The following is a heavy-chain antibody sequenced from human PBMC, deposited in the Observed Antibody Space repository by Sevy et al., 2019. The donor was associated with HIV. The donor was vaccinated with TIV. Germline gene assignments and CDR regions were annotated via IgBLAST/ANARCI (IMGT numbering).Heavy chain of an antibody. CDR3: ARADTAMVRFDY. J-gene: IGHJ4*02. D-gene: IGHD5-18*01. CDR2: ISYDGSNK. V-gene: IGHV3-30-3*01. CDR1: VFTFSSYA. Sequence: GGSLRLSCAASVFTFSSYAMHWVRQAPGKGLEWVAVISYDGSNKYYADSVKGRFTISRDNSKNTLYLQMNSLRAEDTAVYYCARADTAMVRFDYWGQGTLVTVSS.